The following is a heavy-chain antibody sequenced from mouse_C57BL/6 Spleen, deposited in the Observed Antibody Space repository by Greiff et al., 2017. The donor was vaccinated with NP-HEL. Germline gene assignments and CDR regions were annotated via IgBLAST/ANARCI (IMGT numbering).Heavy chain of an antibody. CDR1: GYTFTSYW. Sequence: VQLQQPGAELVRPGTSVKLSCKASGYTFTSYWMHWVKQRPGQGLEWIGVIDPSDSYTNYNQKFKGKATLTVDTSSSTAYMQLSSLTSDDSAVYYCASSYYFVGGYLKFAYWGQGTLVTVST. D-gene: IGHD1-1*01. CDR2: IDPSDSYT. V-gene: IGHV1-59*01. CDR3: ASSYYFVGGYLKFAY. J-gene: IGHJ3*01.